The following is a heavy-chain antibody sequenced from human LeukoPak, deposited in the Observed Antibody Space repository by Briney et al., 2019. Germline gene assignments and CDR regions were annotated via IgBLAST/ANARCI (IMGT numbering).Heavy chain of an antibody. Sequence: SETLSLTCTVSGGSISSYYWSWIRQPPGKGLEWIGYIYYSGSTNYNPSLKSRLTISVDTSKNQFSLKLSSVTAADTAVYYCARERFYGDFFDYWGQGTLVTVSS. CDR2: IYYSGST. V-gene: IGHV4-59*12. J-gene: IGHJ4*02. CDR3: ARERFYGDFFDY. CDR1: GGSISSYY. D-gene: IGHD4-17*01.